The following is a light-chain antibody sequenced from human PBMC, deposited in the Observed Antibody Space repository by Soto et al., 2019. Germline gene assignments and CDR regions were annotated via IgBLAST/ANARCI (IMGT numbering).Light chain of an antibody. CDR3: QQYNNWPRT. J-gene: IGKJ1*01. CDR2: RAL. V-gene: IGKV3-15*01. CDR1: QSVNSN. Sequence: DIVMTQSPATLSVSPGERATLSCRASQSVNSNLAWYQQKPGQAPRLLIYRALTRATGIPARFSGSGSGTDFTLTISGLQSEDFAVYYCQQYNNWPRTFGQGTKVDIK.